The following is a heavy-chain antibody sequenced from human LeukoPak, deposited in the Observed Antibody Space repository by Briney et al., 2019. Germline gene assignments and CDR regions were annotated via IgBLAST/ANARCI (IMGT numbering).Heavy chain of an antibody. V-gene: IGHV1-69*06. J-gene: IGHJ5*02. CDR3: ARQRWLVHNWFDP. D-gene: IGHD6-19*01. CDR1: GGTFSNYA. CDR2: IIPIFGTA. Sequence: SVKVSCKASGGTFSNYAISWVRQAPGQGLRWMGGIIPIFGTANYAQKFQGRVTITADKSTSTAYMELSSLRSEDTALYYCARQRWLVHNWFDPWGQGTLVTVSS.